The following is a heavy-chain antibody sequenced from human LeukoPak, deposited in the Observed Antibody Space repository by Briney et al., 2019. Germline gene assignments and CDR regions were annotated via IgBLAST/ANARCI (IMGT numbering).Heavy chain of an antibody. CDR2: ISSDSGSI. D-gene: IGHD3-10*01. J-gene: IGHJ4*02. Sequence: PGGSLRLSCEASGFTFYDYGMQWVRHTPGKGLEWVSGISSDSGSIAYADSVKGRFAISRDNAKNTLYLQMNSLRDEDTALYYCAKRGQGFDSWGQGTLVIVSS. V-gene: IGHV3-9*01. CDR1: GFTFYDYG. CDR3: AKRGQGFDS.